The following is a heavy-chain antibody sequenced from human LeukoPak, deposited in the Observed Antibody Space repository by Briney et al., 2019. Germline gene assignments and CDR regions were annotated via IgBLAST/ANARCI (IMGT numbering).Heavy chain of an antibody. CDR3: ARDMAPDYYDSSGYQVGFDY. Sequence: SQTLSLTCAISGDSVSSNSVTWNWIRQSPSRGLEWLGRTYYRSTWYNDYAVSVRGRITVNPDTSKNQFSLQLNSVTPEDTAVYYCARDMAPDYYDSSGYQVGFDYWGQGTLVTVSS. CDR1: GDSVSSNSVT. V-gene: IGHV6-1*01. J-gene: IGHJ4*02. D-gene: IGHD3-22*01. CDR2: TYYRSTWYN.